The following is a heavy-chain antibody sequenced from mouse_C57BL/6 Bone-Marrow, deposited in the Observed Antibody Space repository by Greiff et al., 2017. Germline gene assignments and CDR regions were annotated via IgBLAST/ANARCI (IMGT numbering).Heavy chain of an antibody. CDR3: ARQTVVHYYAMDY. D-gene: IGHD1-1*01. Sequence: EVQLVESGGDLVKPGGSLKLSCAASGFTFSSYGMSWVRQTPDKRLEWVATISSGGSYTNYTGSVKGRFTISRDNATNTAYLQMSSLKSEDTAMDYCARQTVVHYYAMDYWGQGTSVTVSS. CDR2: ISSGGSYT. J-gene: IGHJ4*01. V-gene: IGHV5-6*01. CDR1: GFTFSSYG.